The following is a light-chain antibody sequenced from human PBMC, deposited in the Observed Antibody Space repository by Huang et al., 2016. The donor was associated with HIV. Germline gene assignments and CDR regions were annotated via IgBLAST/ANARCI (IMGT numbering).Light chain of an antibody. CDR1: RSVSTN. Sequence: EIVMTQSPATLSVSPGERVTLPCRANRSVSTNLAWYLQRPGQAPRLLIYGSSTRAPGIPARFSGSGSGTDFSLTISSLQSEDFALYYCHQYNNWLLSFGGGTRVDI. CDR3: HQYNNWLLS. J-gene: IGKJ4*01. CDR2: GSS. V-gene: IGKV3-15*01.